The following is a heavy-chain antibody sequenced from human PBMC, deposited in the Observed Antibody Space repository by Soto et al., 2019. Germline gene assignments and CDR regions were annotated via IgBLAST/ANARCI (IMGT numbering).Heavy chain of an antibody. V-gene: IGHV3-30*18. Sequence: PGGSLRLSCAASGFTFSSYGMHWVRQAPGKGLEWVAVISYDGSNKYYADSVKGRFTISRDNSKNTLYLQMNSLRAEDTAVYYCAKDIAARSYYYGMDVWGQGTTVTVSS. CDR1: GFTFSSYG. D-gene: IGHD6-6*01. CDR3: AKDIAARSYYYGMDV. CDR2: ISYDGSNK. J-gene: IGHJ6*02.